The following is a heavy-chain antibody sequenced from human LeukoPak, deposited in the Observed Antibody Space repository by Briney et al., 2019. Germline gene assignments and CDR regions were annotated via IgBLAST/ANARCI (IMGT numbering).Heavy chain of an antibody. CDR1: GFTFSDYY. Sequence: GGSLRLSCAASGFTFSDYYMSWIRQAPGKGLEWVSYISSSGSTIYYADSVKGRFTISRDNAKNSLYLQMNSLRAEDTAVYYCARDYSGSYSWTSNAFDIWGQGTMVTVSS. V-gene: IGHV3-11*01. CDR2: ISSSGSTI. J-gene: IGHJ3*02. CDR3: ARDYSGSYSWTSNAFDI. D-gene: IGHD1-26*01.